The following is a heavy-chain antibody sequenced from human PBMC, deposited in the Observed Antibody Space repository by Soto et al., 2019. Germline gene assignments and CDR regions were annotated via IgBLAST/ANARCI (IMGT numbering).Heavy chain of an antibody. CDR3: ARAQYSYKQTFDY. CDR2: INHSGST. Sequence: SETLSLTCAVYGGSFSGYYWSWIRQPPGKGLEWIGEINHSGSTNYNPSLKSRVTISVDTSKNQFSLKLSSVTAADTAVYYCARAQYSYKQTFDYWGQGTLVT. D-gene: IGHD5-18*01. J-gene: IGHJ4*02. V-gene: IGHV4-34*01. CDR1: GGSFSGYY.